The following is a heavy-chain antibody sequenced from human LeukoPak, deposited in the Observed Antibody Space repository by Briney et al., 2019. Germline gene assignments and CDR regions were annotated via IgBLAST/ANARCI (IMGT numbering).Heavy chain of an antibody. CDR1: GGSISSGDYY. CDR2: IYYSGST. D-gene: IGHD3-16*01. J-gene: IGHJ4*02. V-gene: IGHV4-30-4*08. CDR3: AREQVITYGFDY. Sequence: SQTLSLTCTVSGGSISSGDYYWSWIRQPPGKGLEWIGYIYYSGSTYYNPSLKSRVTISVDTSKNQFSLKLSSVTAADTAEYYCAREQVITYGFDYWGQGTLVTVSS.